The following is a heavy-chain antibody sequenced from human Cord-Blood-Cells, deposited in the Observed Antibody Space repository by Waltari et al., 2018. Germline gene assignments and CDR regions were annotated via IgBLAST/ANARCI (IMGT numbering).Heavy chain of an antibody. Sequence: QVQLQQWGAGLLKPSETLSLTCAVYGGSFSGYYWSWLRQPPGKGLEWIGEINQSGSTNYNPSLKRRVTISVDTSKNQFSLKLSSVTAADTAVYYCASYGSGSYRSWFDPWGQGTLVTVSS. CDR2: INQSGST. V-gene: IGHV4-34*01. CDR1: GGSFSGYY. J-gene: IGHJ5*02. CDR3: ASYGSGSYRSWFDP. D-gene: IGHD3-10*01.